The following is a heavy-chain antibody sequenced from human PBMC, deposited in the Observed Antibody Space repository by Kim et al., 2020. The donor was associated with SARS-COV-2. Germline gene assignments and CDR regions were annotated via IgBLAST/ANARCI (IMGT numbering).Heavy chain of an antibody. J-gene: IGHJ5*02. V-gene: IGHV4-31*02. Sequence: PSLTSRVTISVDTSKNQFSLKLSSVTAADTAVYYCARDHTGSGSNNWFDPWGQGTLVTVSS. D-gene: IGHD3-10*01. CDR3: ARDHTGSGSNNWFDP.